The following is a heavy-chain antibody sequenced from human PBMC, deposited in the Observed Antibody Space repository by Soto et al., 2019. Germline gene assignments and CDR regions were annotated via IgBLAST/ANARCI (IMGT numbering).Heavy chain of an antibody. Sequence: GSLRLSCAASGFTFSSYSMSWVGRSPGKGLEWVSAISGSGGSTYYADSVKGRFTISRDNSKNTLYLQMNSLRAEDTAVYYCAKTVRSSSLPYYFDYWGQGTLVTVSS. D-gene: IGHD6-6*01. V-gene: IGHV3-23*01. CDR2: ISGSGGST. J-gene: IGHJ4*02. CDR3: AKTVRSSSLPYYFDY. CDR1: GFTFSSYS.